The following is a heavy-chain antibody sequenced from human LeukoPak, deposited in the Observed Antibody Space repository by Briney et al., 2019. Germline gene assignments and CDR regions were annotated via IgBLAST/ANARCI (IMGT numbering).Heavy chain of an antibody. J-gene: IGHJ6*02. CDR2: IIPIFGIA. V-gene: IGHV1-69*04. Sequence: SVKVSCKASGGTFSSYAISWVRQAPGQGLEWMGRIIPIFGIANYAQKFQGRVTITTDKSTSTAYMELSSLRSEDTAVYYCAIGLGADYGGNSGVGGMDVWGQGTTVTVSS. CDR3: AIGLGADYGGNSGVGGMDV. D-gene: IGHD4-23*01. CDR1: GGTFSSYA.